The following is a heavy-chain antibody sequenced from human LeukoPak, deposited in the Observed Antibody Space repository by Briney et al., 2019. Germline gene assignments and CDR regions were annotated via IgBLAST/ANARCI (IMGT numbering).Heavy chain of an antibody. CDR2: IFYTGNS. CDR3: ARLGASLVWDSGSFPDS. Sequence: SGTLSLTCLVSGVYFGSSGCYWGWIRQPPGKGLEWIGSIFYTGNSYSNPSLHSRVTISADTSKNQFSLKLQFVTAADTAVYYCARLGASLVWDSGSFPDSWGQGTLVTVTS. V-gene: IGHV4-39*01. J-gene: IGHJ4*02. D-gene: IGHD3-10*01. CDR1: GVYFGSSGCY.